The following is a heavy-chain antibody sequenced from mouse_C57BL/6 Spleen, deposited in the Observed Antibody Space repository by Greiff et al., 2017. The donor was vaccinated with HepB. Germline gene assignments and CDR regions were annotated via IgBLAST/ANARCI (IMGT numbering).Heavy chain of an antibody. J-gene: IGHJ3*01. CDR2: IWGVGST. V-gene: IGHV2-6*01. CDR3: ASLDGYSWFAY. CDR1: GFSLTSYG. Sequence: VMLVESGPGLVAPSQSLSITCTVSGFSLTSYGVDWVRQSPGKGLEWLGVIWGVGSTNYNSALKSRLSISKDNSKSQVFLKMNSLQTDDTAMYYCASLDGYSWFAYWGQGTLVTVSA. D-gene: IGHD2-3*01.